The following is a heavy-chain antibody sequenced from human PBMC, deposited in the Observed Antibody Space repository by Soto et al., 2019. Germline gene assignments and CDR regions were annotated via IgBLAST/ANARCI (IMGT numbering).Heavy chain of an antibody. Sequence: QVQLVESGGGVVQPGRSLRLSCAASGFTFSSYGMHWVRQAPGKGLEWVAVISYDGSNKYYADSVKGRFTISRDNSKNTLYLQMYSLRAEDTAVYYCAKGRLPLYWGQGTLVTVSS. J-gene: IGHJ4*02. CDR1: GFTFSSYG. CDR3: AKGRLPLY. D-gene: IGHD4-17*01. CDR2: ISYDGSNK. V-gene: IGHV3-30*18.